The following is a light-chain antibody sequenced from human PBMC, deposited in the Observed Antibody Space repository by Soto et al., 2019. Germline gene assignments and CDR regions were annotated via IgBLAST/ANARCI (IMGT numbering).Light chain of an antibody. CDR3: QQYGGSPWT. Sequence: EIVLTQSPGTLSLSPGERATLSCRASQSVRSSYLAWYQQKPGQAPRLLIYGASTRATGIPDRFSGSGSGTDFTLTMSRLEPEDFAVYYCQQYGGSPWTFGQGTKVEIK. J-gene: IGKJ1*01. CDR2: GAS. CDR1: QSVRSSY. V-gene: IGKV3-20*01.